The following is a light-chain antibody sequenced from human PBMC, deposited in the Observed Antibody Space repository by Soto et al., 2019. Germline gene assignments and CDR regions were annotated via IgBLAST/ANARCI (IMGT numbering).Light chain of an antibody. V-gene: IGLV2-14*01. J-gene: IGLJ1*01. CDR3: SSFTGPTTLDV. CDR2: GVS. CDR1: SSDVGKYDY. Sequence: QSVLTQPPSASGSPGQSVTISCTGTSSDVGKYDYVSWFQHHPGKAPKLIIYGVSNRPSGISDRFSGSKSGNTAFLTISGLQPEDEADYFCSSFTGPTTLDVFGTGTKLTVL.